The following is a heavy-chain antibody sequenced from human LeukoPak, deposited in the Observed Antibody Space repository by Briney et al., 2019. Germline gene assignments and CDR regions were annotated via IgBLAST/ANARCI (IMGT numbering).Heavy chain of an antibody. Sequence: ASVKVSCKASGYTFTGYYMHWVRQAPGQGLEWMGWINPNSGGTNYAQKFQGRVTMTRDTSISTAYMELSRLRSDDTAVYYCARDSGDYGGEPDYWGQGTLVTVSS. J-gene: IGHJ4*02. CDR2: INPNSGGT. CDR1: GYTFTGYY. V-gene: IGHV1-2*02. CDR3: ARDSGDYGGEPDY. D-gene: IGHD4-17*01.